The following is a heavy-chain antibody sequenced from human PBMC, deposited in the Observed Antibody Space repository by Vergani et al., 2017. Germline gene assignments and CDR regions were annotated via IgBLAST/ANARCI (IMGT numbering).Heavy chain of an antibody. Sequence: VQLVESGGGVVQPGRSLRLSCAASGFTFSSYAMHWVRQAPGKGLEWVAVISYDGSNKYYADSVKGRFTISRDNSKNTLYLQMNSLRAEDTAVYYCARDPRITIFGVVTNPRYYYYYYMDVWGKGTTVTVSS. CDR1: GFTFSSYA. V-gene: IGHV3-30*04. CDR2: ISYDGSNK. J-gene: IGHJ6*03. D-gene: IGHD3-3*01. CDR3: ARDPRITIFGVVTNPRYYYYYYMDV.